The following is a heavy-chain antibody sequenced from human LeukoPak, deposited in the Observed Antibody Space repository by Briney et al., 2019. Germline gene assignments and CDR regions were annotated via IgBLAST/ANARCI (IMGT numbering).Heavy chain of an antibody. CDR2: INPNIGAP. Sequence: ASVKVSCKASGYTFTCYYMHWVRQARGKGMEWMGRINPNIGAPNYAQKFQVRVTMPRPTSITTAYMDLSRLRSDAPAVYYCARAPPPYRSGWYGEGGDYWGQGTLVTVSS. J-gene: IGHJ4*02. CDR3: ARAPPPYRSGWYGEGGDY. V-gene: IGHV1-2*06. D-gene: IGHD6-19*01. CDR1: GYTFTCYY.